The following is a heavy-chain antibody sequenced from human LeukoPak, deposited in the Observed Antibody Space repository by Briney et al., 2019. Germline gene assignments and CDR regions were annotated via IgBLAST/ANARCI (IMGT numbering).Heavy chain of an antibody. Sequence: SETLSLTCTVSGDSISSGDYYWSWIRQPAGKGLEWIGRISSSGSTNYNPSLKSRVTISVDTSKNQFSLKLSSVTAADTAVYYCARVNYYYYYMDVWGKGTTVTISS. J-gene: IGHJ6*03. CDR3: ARVNYYYYYMDV. CDR1: GDSISSGDYY. CDR2: ISSSGST. V-gene: IGHV4-61*02.